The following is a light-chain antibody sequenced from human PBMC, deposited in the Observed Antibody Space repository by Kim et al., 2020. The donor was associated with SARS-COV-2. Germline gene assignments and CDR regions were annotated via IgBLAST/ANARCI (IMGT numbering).Light chain of an antibody. V-gene: IGLV1-44*01. CDR2: TNN. J-gene: IGLJ3*02. CDR3: ATWDGSLNGWV. Sequence: GQRVTISCSGSTSNIGSYTVNWYQHLPGTAPKLLIYTNNQRPSGVPDRFSGSKSGTSASLTISGLQSEDEAEYFCATWDGSLNGWVFGGGTQLTVL. CDR1: TSNIGSYT.